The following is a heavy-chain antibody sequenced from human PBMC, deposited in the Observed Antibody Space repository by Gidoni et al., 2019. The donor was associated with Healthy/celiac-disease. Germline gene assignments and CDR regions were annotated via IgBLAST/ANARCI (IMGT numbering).Heavy chain of an antibody. J-gene: IGHJ3*02. CDR2: ISGNSGSI. CDR3: AKGYSSGWHGTGDAFDI. V-gene: IGHV3-9*01. CDR1: GFTFDDYA. Sequence: EVQLVESGGGLVQPGRSLRLSCAASGFTFDDYAMHWVRQAPGKGMEWVSGISGNSGSIGYADSVKGRFTISRDNAKNSLYLQMNSLRAEDTALYYCAKGYSSGWHGTGDAFDIWGQGTMVTVSS. D-gene: IGHD6-19*01.